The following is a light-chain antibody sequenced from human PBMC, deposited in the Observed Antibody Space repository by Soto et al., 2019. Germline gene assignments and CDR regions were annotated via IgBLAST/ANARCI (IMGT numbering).Light chain of an antibody. CDR1: QSVSSSY. CDR3: QQYGSSPWT. Sequence: EIVLTQSPGTLSLSPGERATLSCRASQSVSSSYLAWYQQKPGQAPRLLIYGASSRATGIPDRFSGSGSGTEFTITIRRLEPEDSAVYYCQQYGSSPWTFGQGTKVEIK. CDR2: GAS. V-gene: IGKV3-20*01. J-gene: IGKJ1*01.